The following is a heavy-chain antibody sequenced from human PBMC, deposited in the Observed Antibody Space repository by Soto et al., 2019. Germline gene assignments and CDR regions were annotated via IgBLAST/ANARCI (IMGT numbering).Heavy chain of an antibody. CDR2: IYYSGST. Sequence: QVQLQESGPGLVKPSETLSLTCTVSGGSISSYYWSWIRQPPGKGLEWIGYIYYSGSTNYNPSLKSRVTISVDTSKNQFSLKLSSVTAADTAVYYCARALGDGYKDFDYWGQGTLVTVSS. CDR3: ARALGDGYKDFDY. D-gene: IGHD5-12*01. CDR1: GGSISSYY. V-gene: IGHV4-59*01. J-gene: IGHJ4*02.